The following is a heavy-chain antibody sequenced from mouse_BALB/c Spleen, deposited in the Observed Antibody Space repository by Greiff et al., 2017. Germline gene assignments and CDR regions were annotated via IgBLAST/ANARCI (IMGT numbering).Heavy chain of an antibody. J-gene: IGHJ4*01. V-gene: IGHV2-9*02. Sequence: VQLQQSGPGLVAPSQSLSITCTVSGFSLTSYGVHWVRQPPGRGLEWLGVIWAGGSTNYNSALMSRLSISKDNSKSQVFLKMNSLHTDDTAMYYCARDKYGNYYAMDYWGQGTSVTVSS. CDR3: ARDKYGNYYAMDY. CDR2: IWAGGST. D-gene: IGHD2-10*02. CDR1: GFSLTSYG.